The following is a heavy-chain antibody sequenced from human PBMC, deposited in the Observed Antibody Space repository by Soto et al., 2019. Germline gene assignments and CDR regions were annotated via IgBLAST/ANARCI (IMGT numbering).Heavy chain of an antibody. J-gene: IGHJ4*02. Sequence: QVQLVESGGGVVQPGRSLRLSCAASGFTFSSYAMHWVRQAPGKGLEWVAVISYDGSNKYYADSVKGRFTISRDNSKNTLYLQMNSLRAEDTAVYYCARDGLRDSGYESFDYWGQGTLVTVSS. CDR3: ARDGLRDSGYESFDY. V-gene: IGHV3-30-3*01. CDR2: ISYDGSNK. CDR1: GFTFSSYA. D-gene: IGHD5-12*01.